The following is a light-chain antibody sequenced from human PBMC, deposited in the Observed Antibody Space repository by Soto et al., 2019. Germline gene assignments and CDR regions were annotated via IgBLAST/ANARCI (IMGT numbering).Light chain of an antibody. J-gene: IGKJ1*01. CDR1: QSVSYY. CDR3: QQYGNSRGT. CDR2: GAS. Sequence: EIVLTQSPGTLSLSPGERATLSGRASQSVSYYLAWYQQKPGQAPRLLIYGASSRATGIPDRFSGSGSGTDFTLTISGLEPEDFAVYYCQQYGNSRGTFGQGTKVDIK. V-gene: IGKV3-20*01.